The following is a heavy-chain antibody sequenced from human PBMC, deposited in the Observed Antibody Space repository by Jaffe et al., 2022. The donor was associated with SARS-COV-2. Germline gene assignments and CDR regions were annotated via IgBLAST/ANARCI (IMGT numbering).Heavy chain of an antibody. CDR3: ARDGYSGYDFPVFWVDDYYGMDV. V-gene: IGHV3-30-3*01. Sequence: QVQLVESGGGVVQPGRSLRLSCAASGFTFSSYAMHWVRQAPGKGLEWVAVISYDGSNKYYADSVKGRFTISRDNSKNTLYLQMNSLRAEDTAVYYCARDGYSGYDFPVFWVDDYYGMDVWGQGTTVTVSS. D-gene: IGHD5-12*01. J-gene: IGHJ6*02. CDR2: ISYDGSNK. CDR1: GFTFSSYA.